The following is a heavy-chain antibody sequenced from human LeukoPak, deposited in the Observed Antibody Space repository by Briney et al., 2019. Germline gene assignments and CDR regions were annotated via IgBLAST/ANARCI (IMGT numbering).Heavy chain of an antibody. CDR3: ARDCYYGSGSYCYYYGMDV. D-gene: IGHD3-10*01. CDR1: GFTFSSYG. CDR2: IWYDGSNK. J-gene: IGHJ6*04. V-gene: IGHV3-33*01. Sequence: GGSLRLSCAASGFTFSSYGMHWVRQAPGKGLEWVAVIWYDGSNKYYADSVKGRFTISRDNSKNTLYLQMNSLRAEDTAVYYSARDCYYGSGSYCYYYGMDVWGKGTTVTVSS.